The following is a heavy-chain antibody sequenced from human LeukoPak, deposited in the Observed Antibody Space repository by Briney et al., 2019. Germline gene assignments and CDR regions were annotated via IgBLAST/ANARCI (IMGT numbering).Heavy chain of an antibody. V-gene: IGHV3-23*01. CDR2: ISGSGGST. CDR3: AKDVKRLRYFDWWDAFDI. CDR1: GFTFSSYA. Sequence: GGSLRLSCAASGFTFSSYAMSWVRQAPGKGLEWVSAISGSGGSTYYADSVKGRFTISRDNSKNTLYLQMSSLRAEDTAVYYCAKDVKRLRYFDWWDAFDIWGQGTMVTVSS. J-gene: IGHJ3*02. D-gene: IGHD3-9*01.